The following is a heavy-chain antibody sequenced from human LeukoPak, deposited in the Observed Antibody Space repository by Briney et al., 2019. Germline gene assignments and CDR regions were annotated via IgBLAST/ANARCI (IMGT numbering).Heavy chain of an antibody. J-gene: IGHJ4*02. CDR2: IKQDGSEK. V-gene: IGHV3-7*03. CDR1: GFTFSSYW. CDR3: AKGKWELPKGYYFDY. Sequence: PGGSLRLSCAASGFTFSSYWMGWVRQAPGKGLEWVANIKQDGSEKYYVDSVKGRFTISRDNSKNALYLQMNSLRAEDTAVYYCAKGKWELPKGYYFDYWGQGTLVTVSS. D-gene: IGHD1-26*01.